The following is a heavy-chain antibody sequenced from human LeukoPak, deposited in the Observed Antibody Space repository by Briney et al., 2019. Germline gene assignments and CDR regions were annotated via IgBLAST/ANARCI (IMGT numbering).Heavy chain of an antibody. V-gene: IGHV3-53*01. CDR2: IYSGGST. CDR1: GFTVSSNY. Sequence: GGSLRLSCAASGFTVSSNYMSWVRQAPGKGLEWVALIYSGGSTSYADSVKGRFTISRDNSKNTLYLQMNSLRAEDTAVYYCARVLYRSTANDAFDIWGQGTMVTVSS. J-gene: IGHJ3*02. CDR3: ARVLYRSTANDAFDI. D-gene: IGHD6-13*01.